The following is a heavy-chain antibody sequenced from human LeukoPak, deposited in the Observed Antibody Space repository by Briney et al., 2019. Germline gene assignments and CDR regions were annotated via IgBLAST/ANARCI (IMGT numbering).Heavy chain of an antibody. V-gene: IGHV3-30*04. CDR1: GFTFSSYA. Sequence: GGSLRLSCAASGFTFSSYAMHWVRQAPGKGLEWVAVISYDGSNKYYADSVKGRFTISRDNSKNTLYLQMNSLRAEDTAVYYCARGGRAPLVLRYFDRLLAGAFDIWGQGTMVTVSS. CDR2: ISYDGSNK. CDR3: ARGGRAPLVLRYFDRLLAGAFDI. D-gene: IGHD3-9*01. J-gene: IGHJ3*02.